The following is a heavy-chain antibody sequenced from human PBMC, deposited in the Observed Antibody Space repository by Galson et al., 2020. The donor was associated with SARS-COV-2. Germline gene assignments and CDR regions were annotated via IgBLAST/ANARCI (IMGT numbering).Heavy chain of an antibody. Sequence: NSGGSLRLSCAASGFTFSNYRMIWVRQPPGKGLEWVSCISSGGTYIYYADSVKGRFAISRDNAKNSLYLQMDSLMAEDTAIYYCARDFSPPEDNSGYYYGAEGASDYWGQGTLVTVSS. V-gene: IGHV3-21*01. CDR2: ISSGGTYI. J-gene: IGHJ4*02. D-gene: IGHD3-22*01. CDR3: ARDFSPPEDNSGYYYGAEGASDY. CDR1: GFTFSNYR.